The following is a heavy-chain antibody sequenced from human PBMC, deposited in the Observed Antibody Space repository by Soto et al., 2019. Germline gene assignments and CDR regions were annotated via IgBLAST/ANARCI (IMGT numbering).Heavy chain of an antibody. CDR3: ARGMVRGVIKSPKGP. CDR2: IIPIFGTA. Sequence: GASVKVSCKASGGTFSSYAISWVRQAPGQGLEWMGGIIPIFGTANYAQKFQGRVTITADESTSTAYMELSSLRSEDTAVYYCARGMVRGVIKSPKGPWGQGTLVTVSS. CDR1: GGTFSSYA. V-gene: IGHV1-69*13. J-gene: IGHJ5*02. D-gene: IGHD3-10*01.